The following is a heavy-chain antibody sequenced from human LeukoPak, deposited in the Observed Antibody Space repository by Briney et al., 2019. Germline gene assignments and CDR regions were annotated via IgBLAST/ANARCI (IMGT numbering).Heavy chain of an antibody. Sequence: GGSLRLSCAASGFTFSRYSMNWVRQAPGKGLEWVSVIWGSGSHIYYADSVKGRFTISRDNSKNTVYLQMNSLRAEDTAVYYCAKPIAVAGTGGYWGQGTLVTVSS. V-gene: IGHV3-23*01. CDR2: IWGSGSHI. D-gene: IGHD6-19*01. CDR1: GFTFSRYS. CDR3: AKPIAVAGTGGY. J-gene: IGHJ4*02.